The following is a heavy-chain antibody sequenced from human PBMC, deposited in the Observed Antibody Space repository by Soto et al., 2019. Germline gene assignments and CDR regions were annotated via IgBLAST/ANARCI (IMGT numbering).Heavy chain of an antibody. V-gene: IGHV1-69*13. CDR2: IIPIFGTA. J-gene: IGHJ3*02. CDR3: ARALSGRPKHLFYAFDI. CDR1: GGTFSSYA. D-gene: IGHD3-9*01. Sequence: SVKVSCKASGGTFSSYAISWVRQAPGQGLEWTGGIIPIFGTANYAQKFQGRVTITADESTSTAYMELSSLRSEDTAVYYCARALSGRPKHLFYAFDISAQGTMFTVSS.